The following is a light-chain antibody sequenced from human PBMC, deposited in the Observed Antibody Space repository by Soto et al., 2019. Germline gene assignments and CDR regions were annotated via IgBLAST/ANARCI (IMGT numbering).Light chain of an antibody. Sequence: QSVLTQPPSASGTPGQRLTISCSGSSSNIGINTVSWYQQLPGTAPKLLIYNNNQRPSGVPDRFSGSKSGTSASLAISGLQSEDEAHYYCAAWDDTMYGWVFGGGTKGTVL. J-gene: IGLJ3*02. CDR3: AAWDDTMYGWV. V-gene: IGLV1-44*01. CDR2: NNN. CDR1: SSNIGINT.